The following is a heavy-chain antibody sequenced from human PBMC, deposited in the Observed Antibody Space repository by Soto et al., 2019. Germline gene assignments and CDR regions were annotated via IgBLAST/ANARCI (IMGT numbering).Heavy chain of an antibody. J-gene: IGHJ4*02. CDR1: GYTFTDSH. D-gene: IGHD2-21*01. CDR2: INPKTGDT. Sequence: QVQLVQSGTEVKKPGASVKVSCKASGYTFTDSHIHWVRQASGQGLEWLGWINPKTGDTNYLQKFQGRITMTRDTSMSTAYMELTNLTSDDTAVYYCERDPPRYFTSSPEGAGLWGQGTLVTVSS. V-gene: IGHV1-2*02. CDR3: ERDPPRYFTSSPEGAGL.